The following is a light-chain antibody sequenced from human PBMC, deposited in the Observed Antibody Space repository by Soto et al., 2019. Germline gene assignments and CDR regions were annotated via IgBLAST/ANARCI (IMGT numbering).Light chain of an antibody. Sequence: DIQLTQSPSFLSASVGDRVTITCRASQALGSYLAWYQQKPGNVPQLLIYAASTLQSGVPARFSGSGSGTEFILTISSLQPEDFATYYCQQLKSYPVTFGGGTKVEIK. V-gene: IGKV1-9*01. CDR3: QQLKSYPVT. J-gene: IGKJ4*01. CDR1: QALGSY. CDR2: AAS.